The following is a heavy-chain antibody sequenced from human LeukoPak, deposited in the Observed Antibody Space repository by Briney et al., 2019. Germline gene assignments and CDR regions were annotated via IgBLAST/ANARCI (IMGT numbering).Heavy chain of an antibody. CDR3: ARAMVRGEPDY. CDR2: ISSSSSII. CDR1: GFAFSRYS. V-gene: IGHV3-48*01. J-gene: IGHJ4*02. Sequence: PGGSLRLSCAASGFAFSRYSMDWVRQAPGKGLEWVSYISSSSSIIYYTDSVKGRFTISRDNAKNSLYLQMNSLRAEDTAVYYCARAMVRGEPDYWGQGTLVTVSS. D-gene: IGHD3-10*01.